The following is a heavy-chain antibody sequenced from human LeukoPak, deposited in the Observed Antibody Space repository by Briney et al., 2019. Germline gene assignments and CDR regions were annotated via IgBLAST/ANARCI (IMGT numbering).Heavy chain of an antibody. CDR3: IRECIKDIFTGNSEHYFDS. Sequence: GGSLRLSCAASGFTFSSYAMSWVRQAPGKGLEWVSAISGSGGSTYYADSVKGRFTISRDDSKNTLFLQMNSLKTEDTAVYYCIRECIKDIFTGNSEHYFDSWGQGTPVTVSS. CDR1: GFTFSSYA. D-gene: IGHD3-9*01. CDR2: ISGSGGST. J-gene: IGHJ4*02. V-gene: IGHV3-23*01.